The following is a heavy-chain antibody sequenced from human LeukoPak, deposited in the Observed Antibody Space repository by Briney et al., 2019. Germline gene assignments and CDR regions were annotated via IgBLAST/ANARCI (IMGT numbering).Heavy chain of an antibody. J-gene: IGHJ5*02. CDR1: GDSISSYY. D-gene: IGHD3-10*01. CDR2: IYYSGST. V-gene: IGHV4-59*01. CDR3: ARESLSDYYGSGSFSS. Sequence: SETLSLTCTVSGDSISSYYWSWIRQPPGRGLEWIGHIYYSGSTDYNPSLKSRVGILLDTSKNQVSLKLSSVTAADTAVYYCARESLSDYYGSGSFSSWSQGTLVTVSS.